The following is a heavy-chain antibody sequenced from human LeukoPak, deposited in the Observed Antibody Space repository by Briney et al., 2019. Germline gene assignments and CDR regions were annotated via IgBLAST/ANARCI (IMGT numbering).Heavy chain of an antibody. CDR2: VGPTGTQT. D-gene: IGHD5-18*01. Sequence: GGSLRLSCAAPGFTFSTYGMNWVRQAPGKGLEWVSGVGPTGTQTYYAESVKGRFAISRDNSKSILYLQINTLRAEDTAVYYCAQDRAWIQFWSWGQGTLVTVSS. CDR1: GFTFSTYG. CDR3: AQDRAWIQFWS. V-gene: IGHV3-23*01. J-gene: IGHJ1*01.